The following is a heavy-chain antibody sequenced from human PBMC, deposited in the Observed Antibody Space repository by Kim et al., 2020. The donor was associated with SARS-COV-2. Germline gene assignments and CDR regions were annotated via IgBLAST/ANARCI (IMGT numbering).Heavy chain of an antibody. CDR1: GFTFSNAW. CDR3: TTTIVGATTRVSAY. Sequence: GGSLRLSCAASGFTFSNAWMSWVRQAPGKGLEWVGRIKSKTDGGTTDYAAPVKGRFTISRDDSKNTLYLQMNSLKTEDTAVYYCTTTIVGATTRVSAYWGQGTLVTVSS. J-gene: IGHJ4*02. V-gene: IGHV3-15*01. CDR2: IKSKTDGGTT. D-gene: IGHD1-26*01.